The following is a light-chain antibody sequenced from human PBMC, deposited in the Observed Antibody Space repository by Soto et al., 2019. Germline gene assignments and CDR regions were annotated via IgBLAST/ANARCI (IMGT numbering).Light chain of an antibody. J-gene: IGLJ2*01. CDR2: EGS. Sequence: QPASVSGSPGQSITISCTGTSSDVGSYNLVSWYQQHPGKAPKLMIYEGSKRPSGVSDRFSGSKSGNTASLTISGLQAEDEADYYCCSYAGSSTWVFGGGTKLTVL. CDR3: CSYAGSSTWV. CDR1: SSDVGSYNL. V-gene: IGLV2-23*01.